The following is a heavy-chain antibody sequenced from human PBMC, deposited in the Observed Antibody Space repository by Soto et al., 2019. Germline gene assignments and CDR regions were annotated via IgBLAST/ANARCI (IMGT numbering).Heavy chain of an antibody. Sequence: EVQLVESGGTLVQPGGSLRLSCAASGFLFSGYWMSWVRQAPGKGLEWVANIKQDGGEKYYVDSVRGRFTISRDNAKDSLYLQMNSLRVEDTAVYYCARESFGESGNWFDPWGQGTLVTVSS. V-gene: IGHV3-7*01. CDR2: IKQDGGEK. J-gene: IGHJ5*02. CDR3: ARESFGESGNWFDP. CDR1: GFLFSGYW. D-gene: IGHD3-10*01.